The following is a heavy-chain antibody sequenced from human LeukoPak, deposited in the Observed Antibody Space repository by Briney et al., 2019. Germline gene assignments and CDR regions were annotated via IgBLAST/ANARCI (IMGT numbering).Heavy chain of an antibody. CDR2: IYYSGST. CDR3: ARSVEGYCSGGSCYSYYYYMDV. J-gene: IGHJ6*03. V-gene: IGHV4-61*05. D-gene: IGHD2-15*01. Sequence: SETPSLTCTVSSGSISTSNYYWGWVRQPPGKALEWIGYIYYSGSTNYNPSLKSRVTISVDTSKNQFSLKLSSVTAADTAVYYCARSVEGYCSGGSCYSYYYYMDVWGKGTTVTVSS. CDR1: SGSISTSNYY.